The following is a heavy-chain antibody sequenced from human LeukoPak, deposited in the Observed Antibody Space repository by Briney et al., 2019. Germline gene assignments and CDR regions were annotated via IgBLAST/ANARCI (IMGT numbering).Heavy chain of an antibody. CDR3: ARDIGSQMATISDWFDP. CDR1: GGSISSSIYY. J-gene: IGHJ5*02. CDR2: IYYSGST. D-gene: IGHD5-24*01. V-gene: IGHV4-39*07. Sequence: SETLSLTCTVSGGSISSSIYYWGWIRQPPGKGLEWIGSIYYSGSTYYNPSLKSRVTISIDTSKNQFSLKLSSVTAADTAVYYCARDIGSQMATISDWFDPWGQGTLVTVSS.